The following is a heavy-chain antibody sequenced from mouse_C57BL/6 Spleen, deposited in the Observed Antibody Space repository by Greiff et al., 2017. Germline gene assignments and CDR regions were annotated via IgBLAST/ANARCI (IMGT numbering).Heavy chain of an antibody. Sequence: QVQLQQSGPELVKPGASVKISCKASGYAFSSSWMNWVKQRPGKGLEWIGRIYPGDGDTNYNGKFKGKATLTADKSSSTAYMQLSSLTSEDSAVYFCARSGQLEGAMDYWGQGTSVTVSS. J-gene: IGHJ4*01. V-gene: IGHV1-82*01. CDR3: ARSGQLEGAMDY. D-gene: IGHD3-3*01. CDR1: GYAFSSSW. CDR2: IYPGDGDT.